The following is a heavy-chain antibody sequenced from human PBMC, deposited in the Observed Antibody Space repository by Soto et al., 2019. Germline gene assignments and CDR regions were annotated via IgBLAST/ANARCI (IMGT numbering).Heavy chain of an antibody. CDR3: ARDYWPRNFDN. J-gene: IGHJ4*02. Sequence: PSETLSLTYSVSGVSISSHYWSWIRQPPGKGLEWIGYIYYSGSTSYNPSLKSRVTISLDAPKNQFSLKLSSVTAADSAIYYCARDYWPRNFDNWGQGTLVTVSS. D-gene: IGHD2-15*01. V-gene: IGHV4-59*11. CDR2: IYYSGST. CDR1: GVSISSHY.